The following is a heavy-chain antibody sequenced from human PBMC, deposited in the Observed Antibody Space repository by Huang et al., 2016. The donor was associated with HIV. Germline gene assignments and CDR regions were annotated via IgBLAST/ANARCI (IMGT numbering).Heavy chain of an antibody. CDR3: ARHKYSTNWLDGMDV. Sequence: EVQLVQSGAEVKKPGESLKISCKGSRYSLRNYWIGWVRQMPGKGLEWMGIVYFGDADTRYSPSCKVRITISADKSTGTAYLQWSSLRDSDTAVYYCARHKYSTNWLDGMDVWGLGTAVTVSS. V-gene: IGHV5-51*01. CDR2: VYFGDADT. D-gene: IGHD6-13*01. J-gene: IGHJ6*02. CDR1: RYSLRNYW.